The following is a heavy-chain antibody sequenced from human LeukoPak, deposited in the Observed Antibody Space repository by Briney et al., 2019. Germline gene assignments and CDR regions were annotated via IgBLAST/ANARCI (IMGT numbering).Heavy chain of an antibody. CDR3: AKPGRYSSSWYLFDY. Sequence: GGSLRLSCAASGFTFSSYAMSWVRQAPGKGLEWVSAISGSGGSTYYADSVKGRFTIPRDNSKNTLYLQMNRLRAEDTAVYYCAKPGRYSSSWYLFDYWGQGTLVTVSS. V-gene: IGHV3-23*01. J-gene: IGHJ4*02. CDR1: GFTFSSYA. CDR2: ISGSGGST. D-gene: IGHD6-13*01.